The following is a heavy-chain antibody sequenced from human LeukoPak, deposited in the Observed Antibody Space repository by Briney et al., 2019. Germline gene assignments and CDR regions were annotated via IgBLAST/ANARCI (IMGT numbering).Heavy chain of an antibody. Sequence: PSETLSLTCTVSGGSISSYYWSWIRQPPGKGLEWIGSINYSGSTHYNLSLKSRVTIAVDTSRNQFSLRLSSVTAADTAVYYCAKYEGGTMFDYWGQGTLVTVSS. D-gene: IGHD2-15*01. J-gene: IGHJ4*02. CDR2: INYSGST. V-gene: IGHV4-59*05. CDR3: AKYEGGTMFDY. CDR1: GGSISSYY.